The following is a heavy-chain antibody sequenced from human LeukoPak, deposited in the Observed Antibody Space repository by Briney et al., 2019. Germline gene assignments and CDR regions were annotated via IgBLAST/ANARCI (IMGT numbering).Heavy chain of an antibody. V-gene: IGHV4-30-4*01. CDR1: GGSISSGDNY. CDR2: IYYSGST. Sequence: SQTLSLTCTVSGGSISSGDNYWSWIRQPPGKGLEWIGHIYYSGSTYYNPSLKSRVIISVDTSKNQFSLKLSSVTAADTAVYYCARRYYYDTSGYNYDSWGQGTLVTVSS. J-gene: IGHJ4*02. CDR3: ARRYYYDTSGYNYDS. D-gene: IGHD3-22*01.